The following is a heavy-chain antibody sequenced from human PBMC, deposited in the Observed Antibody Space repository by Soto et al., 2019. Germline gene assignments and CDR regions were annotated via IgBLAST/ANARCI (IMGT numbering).Heavy chain of an antibody. CDR3: ARFVGSDYGDHLDY. CDR1: RGSISSSSYY. J-gene: IGHJ4*02. D-gene: IGHD4-17*01. V-gene: IGHV4-39*01. CDR2: IYYSGST. Sequence: QLQLQESGPGLVKPSETLSLTCTVSRGSISSSSYYWGWIRQPPGKALEWIGSIYYSGSTYYNPSHQSRVTISVNTSKNQFSLKLSSVAAADTAVYYCARFVGSDYGDHLDYWGQGTLVTVSS.